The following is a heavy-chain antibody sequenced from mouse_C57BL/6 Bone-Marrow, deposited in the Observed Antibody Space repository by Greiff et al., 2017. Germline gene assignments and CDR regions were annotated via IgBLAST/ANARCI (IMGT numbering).Heavy chain of an antibody. CDR1: GYTFTGYW. Sequence: QVHVQQPGAELVKPGASVKLSCKASGYTFTGYWIAWVKQRPGHGLEWIGDIYPGSGSTNYNEKFKSKATFTADTSSITAYMQLSSLTTEDSAIYYCAMADYDSYYSMDYWGQGTSVTVSS. CDR2: IYPGSGST. J-gene: IGHJ4*01. D-gene: IGHD2-4*01. V-gene: IGHV1-9*01. CDR3: AMADYDSYYSMDY.